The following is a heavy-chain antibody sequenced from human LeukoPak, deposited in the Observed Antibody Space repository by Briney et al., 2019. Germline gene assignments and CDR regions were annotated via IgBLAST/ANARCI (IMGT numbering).Heavy chain of an antibody. CDR2: IYHSGSP. V-gene: IGHV4-4*02. Sequence: SSETLSLTCAVSGGSISSNNWWGWVRQPPGKGLEWIGEIYHSGSPNYNPSLKSRVTISVDTSKNQFSLKLSSVTAADTAVYYCARSRVVPAAIRYYYYGMDVWGQGTTVTVSS. CDR3: ARSRVVPAAIRYYYYGMDV. D-gene: IGHD2-2*01. CDR1: GGSISSNNW. J-gene: IGHJ6*02.